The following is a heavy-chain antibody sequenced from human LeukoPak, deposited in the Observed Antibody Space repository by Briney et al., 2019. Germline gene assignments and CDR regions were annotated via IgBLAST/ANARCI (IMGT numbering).Heavy chain of an antibody. CDR3: ARRADVRGAAGTKIDY. Sequence: SETLSLTCIVSGGSISSYYWSWIRQPPVKGLEWIGYIYHSGSTNHNPSLKSRVTISVDTSKNQFSLKLRSVTAADTAVYYCARRADVRGAAGTKIDYWGQGTLVTVSS. V-gene: IGHV4-59*12. CDR1: GGSISSYY. D-gene: IGHD6-13*01. J-gene: IGHJ4*02. CDR2: IYHSGST.